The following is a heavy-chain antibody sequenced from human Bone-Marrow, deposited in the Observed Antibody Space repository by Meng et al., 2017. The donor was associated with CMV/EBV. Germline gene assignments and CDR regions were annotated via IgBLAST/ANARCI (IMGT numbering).Heavy chain of an antibody. CDR1: GFTFSSYS. CDR3: AKVGSKWSFDY. J-gene: IGHJ4*02. Sequence: GESLKISCAASGFTFSSYSMNWVRQAPGKGLEWVSSISSSSSYIYYADSVKGRFTISRDNSKNTLYLQMNSLRAEDTAVYYCAKVGSKWSFDYWGQGTLVTVSS. V-gene: IGHV3-21*04. D-gene: IGHD1-26*01. CDR2: ISSSSSYI.